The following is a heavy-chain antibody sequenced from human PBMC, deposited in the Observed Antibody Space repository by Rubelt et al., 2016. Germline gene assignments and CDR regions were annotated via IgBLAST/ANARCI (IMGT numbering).Heavy chain of an antibody. CDR2: GST. Sequence: GSTGYADSVKGRFTISRDNAKNSLYLQMNSLRAEDTALYHCARATVAGYWHFGIWGRGTLVTVSS. CDR3: ARATVAGYWHFGI. J-gene: IGHJ2*01. D-gene: IGHD6-19*01. V-gene: IGHV3-20*01.